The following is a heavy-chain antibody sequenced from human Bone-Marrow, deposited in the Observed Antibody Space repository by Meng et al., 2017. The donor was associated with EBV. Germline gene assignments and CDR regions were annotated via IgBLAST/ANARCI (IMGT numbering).Heavy chain of an antibody. CDR3: ARDSDILTGPGGY. CDR1: GGTFSSYA. Sequence: QVKLGQAGAGGKKPGSPGKVSCKASGGTFSSYAISWVRQAPGQGLEWMGGIIPIFGTANYAQKFQGRVTITADESTSTAYMELSSLRSEDTAVYYCARDSDILTGPGGYWGQGTLVTVSS. D-gene: IGHD3-9*01. V-gene: IGHV1-69*01. J-gene: IGHJ4*02. CDR2: IIPIFGTA.